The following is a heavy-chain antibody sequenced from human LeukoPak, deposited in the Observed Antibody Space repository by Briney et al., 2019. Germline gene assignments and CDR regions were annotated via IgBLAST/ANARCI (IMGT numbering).Heavy chain of an antibody. CDR1: GYTFTSYS. CDR3: ARDLSKNWFDP. J-gene: IGHJ5*02. Sequence: ASVKVSCKASGYTFTSYSISWVRQAPGQGLEWMGWISAYNGNTNYVQKLQGRVTMTTDTSTSTAYMELRSLRSDDTAVYYCARDLSKNWFDPWGQGTLVTVSS. CDR2: ISAYNGNT. V-gene: IGHV1-18*01. D-gene: IGHD2/OR15-2a*01.